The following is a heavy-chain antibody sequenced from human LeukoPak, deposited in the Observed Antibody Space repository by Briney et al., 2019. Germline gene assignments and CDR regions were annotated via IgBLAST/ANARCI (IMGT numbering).Heavy chain of an antibody. CDR2: IRSKAYGGTT. CDR1: GFTFGDYA. V-gene: IGHV3-49*04. D-gene: IGHD3-3*01. Sequence: GGSLRLSCTASGFTFGDYAMSWVRQVPGKGLEWVGFIRSKAYGGTTEYAASVKGRFTISRDDSKSIAYLQMNSLKTEDTAVYYCTRDLYDFWSGYLLDYWGQGTLVTVSS. CDR3: TRDLYDFWSGYLLDY. J-gene: IGHJ4*02.